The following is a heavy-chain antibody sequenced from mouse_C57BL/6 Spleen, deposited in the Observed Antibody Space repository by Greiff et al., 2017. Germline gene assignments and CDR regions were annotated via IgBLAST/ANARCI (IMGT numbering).Heavy chain of an antibody. CDR3: TRTPMDY. V-gene: IGHV1-15*01. Sequence: VQLQQSGAELVRPGASVTLSCKASGYTFTDYEMHWVKQTPVHGLEWIGAIDPETGGTAYNQKFKGKAILTADKSSSTAYMELRSLTSEDSAFYYCTRTPMDYWGQGTTLTVSS. CDR2: IDPETGGT. J-gene: IGHJ2*01. CDR1: GYTFTDYE.